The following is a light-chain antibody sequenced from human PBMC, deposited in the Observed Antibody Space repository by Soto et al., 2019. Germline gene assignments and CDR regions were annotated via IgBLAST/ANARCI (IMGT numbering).Light chain of an antibody. J-gene: IGKJ1*01. Sequence: DNKMTQSPSTLSASVGDRVTITCRASQSISSWLAWYQQKPGKAPKLLIYKASSLESGVPSRFSGSGSGTEFTLTISSLQRDDFATYYCQHLWTFGQGTKVDIK. CDR2: KAS. CDR3: QHLWT. CDR1: QSISSW. V-gene: IGKV1-5*03.